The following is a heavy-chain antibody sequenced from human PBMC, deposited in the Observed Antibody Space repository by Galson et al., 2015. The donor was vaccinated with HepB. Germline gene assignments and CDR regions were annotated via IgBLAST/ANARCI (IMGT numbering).Heavy chain of an antibody. V-gene: IGHV4-39*01. CDR3: ASGRRDGYRYFDY. CDR2: NFYSGST. Sequence: SETLSLTCTVSGGSISSSNYYWGWIRQPPGKGLEWIGSNFYSGSTYYNPSLKDRVTISVETSKNQLSLKVNSVTAADTAFYYCASGRRDGYRYFDYWGQGTLVTVSS. D-gene: IGHD5-24*01. CDR1: GGSISSSNYY. J-gene: IGHJ4*02.